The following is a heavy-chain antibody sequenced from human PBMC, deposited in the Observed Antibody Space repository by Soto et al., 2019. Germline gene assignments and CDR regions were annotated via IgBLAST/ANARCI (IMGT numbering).Heavy chain of an antibody. CDR1: IFTFNIYG. V-gene: IGHV3-30*03. CDR3: ARDMSMAVPGRGEYYYYYGMDF. Sequence: PGWSLRLSCASSIFTFNIYGMHWVRQAPGTGLEWVAVVSYDGTNEYYADSVKGRFTISRDNSKNTLYLEMNSLRPEDTAVYYCARDMSMAVPGRGEYYYYYGMDFWGRGTTVTVSS. CDR2: VSYDGTNE. D-gene: IGHD6-19*01. J-gene: IGHJ6*02.